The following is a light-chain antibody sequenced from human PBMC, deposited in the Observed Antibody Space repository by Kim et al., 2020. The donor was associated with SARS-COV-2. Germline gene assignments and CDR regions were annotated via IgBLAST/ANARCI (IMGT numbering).Light chain of an antibody. V-gene: IGKV3-15*01. CDR2: GAS. CDR3: QQYNNWPPL. J-gene: IGKJ5*01. Sequence: PGERAPLPCRASQSVSSNLAWYQQKPGQAPRLLIYGASTRATGIPARFSGSGSGTEFTLTISSLQSEDFAVYYCQQYNNWPPLFGQGTRLEIK. CDR1: QSVSSN.